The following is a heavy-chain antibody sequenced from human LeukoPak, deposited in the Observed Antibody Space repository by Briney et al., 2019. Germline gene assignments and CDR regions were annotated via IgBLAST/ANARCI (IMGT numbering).Heavy chain of an antibody. J-gene: IGHJ4*02. V-gene: IGHV3-23*01. CDR3: AEAGDSSGYMPVNF. CDR2: ISGSGGST. D-gene: IGHD3-22*01. CDR1: GFTFSSYA. Sequence: PGGSLRLSCAASGFTFSSYAMNWVRQAPGKGLEWVSGISGSGGSTHYADSVKGRFTISRDNSKNTLYLQVNSLRADDTAVYYCAEAGDSSGYMPVNFWGQGTLVTVSS.